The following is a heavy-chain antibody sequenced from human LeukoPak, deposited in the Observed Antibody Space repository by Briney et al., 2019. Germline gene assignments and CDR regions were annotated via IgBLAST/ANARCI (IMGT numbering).Heavy chain of an antibody. CDR3: ARGLGRQQLVSPFDY. Sequence: SETLSLTCTVSGGSISSYYWSWIRQPPGKGLEWIGYIYTSGSTNYNPSLKSRVTISVDTSKNQFSLKLSSVTAADTAVYYCARGLGRQQLVSPFDYWGQGTLVTVSS. CDR1: GGSISSYY. J-gene: IGHJ4*02. V-gene: IGHV4-4*09. CDR2: IYTSGST. D-gene: IGHD6-13*01.